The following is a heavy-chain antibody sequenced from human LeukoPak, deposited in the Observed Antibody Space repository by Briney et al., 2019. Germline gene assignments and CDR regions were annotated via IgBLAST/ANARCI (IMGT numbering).Heavy chain of an antibody. D-gene: IGHD3-10*01. Sequence: PSETLSLTCTVSGGSISSSSYYWGWIRQPPGKGLEWIGSIYYSGSTYYNPSLKSRVTISVDTSKNQFSLKLSSVTAADTAVYYCARQGRELLWFGEHNFDYWGQGTLVTVSS. CDR1: GGSISSSSYY. CDR3: ARQGRELLWFGEHNFDY. J-gene: IGHJ4*02. V-gene: IGHV4-39*01. CDR2: IYYSGST.